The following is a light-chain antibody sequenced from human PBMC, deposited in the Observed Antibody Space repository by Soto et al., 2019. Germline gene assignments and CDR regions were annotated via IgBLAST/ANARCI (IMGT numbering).Light chain of an antibody. V-gene: IGLV2-14*01. CDR2: EVR. Sequence: QSALTQSASVSGSPGQSITISCTGTSSDVGAYSSVSWFQQHPGKAPRLMIYEVRSRPSGVSNRFSGSKSGNTASLTISGLQAEDEADYYCSSYTSNTTIVFGTGTKVTVL. CDR3: SSYTSNTTIV. J-gene: IGLJ1*01. CDR1: SSDVGAYSS.